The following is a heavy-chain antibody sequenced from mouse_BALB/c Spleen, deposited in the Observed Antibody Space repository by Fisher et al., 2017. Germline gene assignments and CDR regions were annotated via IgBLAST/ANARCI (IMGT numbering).Heavy chain of an antibody. CDR3: ARSHLGDYYAMDY. V-gene: IGHV1-77*01. Sequence: EKFKGKATLTTDKSSSTAYMQLSRLTSEDSAVYFCARSHLGDYYAMDYWGQGTSVTVSS. D-gene: IGHD2-14*01. J-gene: IGHJ4*01.